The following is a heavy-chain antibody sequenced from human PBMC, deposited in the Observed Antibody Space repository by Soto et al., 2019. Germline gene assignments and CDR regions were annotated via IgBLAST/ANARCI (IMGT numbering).Heavy chain of an antibody. CDR2: ITTDKGKT. Sequence: QVQLVQSGPEVKKPGASVKVSCKTSGYTFTSYGISWVGQAPGQGLEWMGWITTDKGKTTYAQKFQGRVTMTTDTSTSTAYMEMRSLRSDDTAVYYCATRSPAFDYWGQGTLVTVSS. CDR1: GYTFTSYG. V-gene: IGHV1-18*01. CDR3: ATRSPAFDY. J-gene: IGHJ4*02.